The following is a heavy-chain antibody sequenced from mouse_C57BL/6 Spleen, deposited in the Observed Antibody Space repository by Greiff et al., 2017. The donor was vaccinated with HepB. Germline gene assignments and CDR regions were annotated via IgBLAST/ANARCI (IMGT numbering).Heavy chain of an antibody. CDR1: GYAFRSYW. CDR3: ASYYGTDFDY. CDR2: IYPGDGDT. D-gene: IGHD2-1*01. V-gene: IGHV1-82*01. Sequence: VLLVESGPELVKPGASVKISCKASGYAFRSYWMNWVKQRPGKGLEWIGQIYPGDGDTNYNGKFKGKATLTADKSSSTAYMQLSSLTSEDSAVYFCASYYGTDFDYWGQGTTLTVSS. J-gene: IGHJ2*01.